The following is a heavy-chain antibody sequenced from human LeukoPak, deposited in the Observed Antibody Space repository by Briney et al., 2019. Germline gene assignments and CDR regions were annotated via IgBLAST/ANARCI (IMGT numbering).Heavy chain of an antibody. CDR2: IKHDGSEK. CDR1: GFTFSSYA. V-gene: IGHV3-7*01. Sequence: PGGSLRLSCAASGFTFSSYAMYWVRQAPGKGLEWVANIKHDGSEKNFVDSVKGRFTIPRDNAENSLFLQMNSLRADDTAVYFCARQPIYEAYFDFWGQGTLVTVSS. CDR3: ARQPIYEAYFDF. J-gene: IGHJ4*02. D-gene: IGHD3-16*01.